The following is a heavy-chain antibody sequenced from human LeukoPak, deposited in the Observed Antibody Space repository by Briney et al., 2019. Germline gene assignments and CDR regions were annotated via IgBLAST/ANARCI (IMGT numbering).Heavy chain of an antibody. V-gene: IGHV3-74*01. J-gene: IGHJ4*02. D-gene: IGHD4-17*01. Sequence: PGGSLRLSCAASGFTFSSYWMHWVRQPPGKGLVWISCINSYGSSSSYADSVKGRFTISRDNATNTLYLQMNSLSADDTAVYYCASLDFGDYEEPCDYWGQGTLVTVSA. CDR3: ASLDFGDYEEPCDY. CDR1: GFTFSSYW. CDR2: INSYGSSS.